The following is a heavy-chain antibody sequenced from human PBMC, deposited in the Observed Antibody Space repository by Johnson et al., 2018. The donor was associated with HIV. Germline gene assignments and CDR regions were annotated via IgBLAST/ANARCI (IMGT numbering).Heavy chain of an antibody. Sequence: QVQLVESGGGVVQPGRSLRLSCAASGFTFSSYSMHWVRQAPGKGLEWVAVISYDGSNKYYADSVKGRFTISRDNSKNTLYLQMSSLRVEDTAVYCCARVSIIYSSSSHAFDIWGQGTMVTVSS. V-gene: IGHV3-30-3*01. J-gene: IGHJ3*02. CDR1: GFTFSSYS. D-gene: IGHD6-6*01. CDR2: ISYDGSNK. CDR3: ARVSIIYSSSSHAFDI.